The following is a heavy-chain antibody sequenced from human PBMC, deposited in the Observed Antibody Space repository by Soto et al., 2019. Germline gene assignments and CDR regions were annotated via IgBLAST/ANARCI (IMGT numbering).Heavy chain of an antibody. J-gene: IGHJ6*02. CDR1: GFNCSSFS. Sequence: WGSLRLSCSASGFNCSSFSMHWVRHARGQGLEWVSSISSRSSYIYYTDSVKGRFTVSSDNAHNLLYLQKNSLGAEDTAVYYCARQVPYSSHRMDVWGQRPTVTVSS. CDR3: ARQVPYSSHRMDV. CDR2: ISSRSSYI. V-gene: IGHV3-21*06. D-gene: IGHD4-4*01.